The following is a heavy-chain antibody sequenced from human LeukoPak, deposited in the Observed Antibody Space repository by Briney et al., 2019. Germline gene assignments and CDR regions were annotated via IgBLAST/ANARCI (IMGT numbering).Heavy chain of an antibody. CDR3: AKALRYFGYYYYGMDV. Sequence: PGRSLRLSCAASGFTFSSYAMHWVRQAPGKGLEWVSAISGSGGSTYYADSVKGRFTISRDNSKNTLYLQMNSLRAEDTAVYYCAKALRYFGYYYYGMDVWGQGTTVTVSS. V-gene: IGHV3-23*01. J-gene: IGHJ6*02. D-gene: IGHD3-9*01. CDR1: GFTFSSYA. CDR2: ISGSGGST.